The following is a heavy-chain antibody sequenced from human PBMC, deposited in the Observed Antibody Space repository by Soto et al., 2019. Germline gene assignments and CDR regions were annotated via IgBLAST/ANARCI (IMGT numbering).Heavy chain of an antibody. Sequence: EVQLVESGGGLVKPGGSLRLSCAASGFTFSSYSMNWVRQAPGKGLEWVSSISSSSSYIYYADSVKGRFTISRDNAKNSLYLQMNSLRAEDTAVYYCARDGRQQQQDGGWGQGTLVTVSS. J-gene: IGHJ4*02. CDR2: ISSSSSYI. D-gene: IGHD6-13*01. CDR1: GFTFSSYS. V-gene: IGHV3-21*01. CDR3: ARDGRQQQQDGG.